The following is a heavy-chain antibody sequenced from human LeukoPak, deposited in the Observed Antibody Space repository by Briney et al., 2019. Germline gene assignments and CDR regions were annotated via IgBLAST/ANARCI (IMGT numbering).Heavy chain of an antibody. CDR1: GFTFSSKG. CDR3: ARSSGDYGHFDY. CDR2: IWYDGSKK. J-gene: IGHJ4*02. Sequence: GSLRLSCAASGFTFSSKGMHWVRQAPGKGLEWVALIWYDGSKKYYTDSVQGRFTISRDNSKNTLYLQMNSLRAEDTAVYYCARSSGDYGHFDYWGQGSLVTVSS. V-gene: IGHV3-33*01. D-gene: IGHD4-17*01.